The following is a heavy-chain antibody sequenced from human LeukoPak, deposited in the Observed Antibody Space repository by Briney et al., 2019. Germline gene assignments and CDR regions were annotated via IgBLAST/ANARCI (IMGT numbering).Heavy chain of an antibody. CDR1: GFTFSRYA. D-gene: IGHD5-18*01. CDR2: IWYDGSNK. J-gene: IGHJ4*02. V-gene: IGHV3-33*01. Sequence: GRSLRLSCAASGFTFSRYAMHWVRQALGKGLEGVAIIWYDGSNKNYVDSVKGRFTISRDNGKNTLYLQMNSLRAEDTAVYYCARVDTAMGSLDYWGQGILVTVSS. CDR3: ARVDTAMGSLDY.